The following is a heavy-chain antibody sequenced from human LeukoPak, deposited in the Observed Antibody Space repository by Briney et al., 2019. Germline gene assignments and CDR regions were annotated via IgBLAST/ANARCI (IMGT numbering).Heavy chain of an antibody. Sequence: PSVKVSCKASGYTFTGYYMHWVRQAPGQGLEWMGWINPNSGGTNYAQKFQGRVTMTRNTSISTAYMELSRLRSDDTAVYYCARDLKKKEVALDYWGQGTLVTVSS. CDR3: ARDLKKKEVALDY. CDR1: GYTFTGYY. CDR2: INPNSGGT. D-gene: IGHD2-15*01. J-gene: IGHJ4*02. V-gene: IGHV1-2*02.